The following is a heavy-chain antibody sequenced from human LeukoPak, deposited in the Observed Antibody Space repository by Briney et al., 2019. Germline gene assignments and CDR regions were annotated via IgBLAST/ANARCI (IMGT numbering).Heavy chain of an antibody. CDR3: AREYSRYSGTYYDY. Sequence: GASVKVSCKTSGYTFTGHSIHWVRQAPGQGLEWMGWSNPNSGDTNYAQKFQGRVTMTRDTSISTAHMELSRVTSDDTAVYYCAREYSRYSGTYYDYWGQGTLVTVSS. CDR2: SNPNSGDT. J-gene: IGHJ4*02. V-gene: IGHV1-2*02. CDR1: GYTFTGHS. D-gene: IGHD5-12*01.